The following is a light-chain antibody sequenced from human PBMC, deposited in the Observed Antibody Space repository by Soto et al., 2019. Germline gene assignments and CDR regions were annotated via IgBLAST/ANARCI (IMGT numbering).Light chain of an antibody. CDR2: GAS. Sequence: EIVLTQSPGTLSLSPGERATLSCRASQSVSSSYLAWYQQKPGQAPRLLIYGASSRATGIPDRFSGSGSGTDFTLTISRLEPDDFALYYCQQYGSSPFTFGTGTKVDIK. CDR3: QQYGSSPFT. J-gene: IGKJ3*01. V-gene: IGKV3-20*01. CDR1: QSVSSSY.